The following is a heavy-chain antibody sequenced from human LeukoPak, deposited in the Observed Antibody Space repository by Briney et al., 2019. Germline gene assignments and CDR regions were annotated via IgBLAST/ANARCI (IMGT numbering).Heavy chain of an antibody. V-gene: IGHV3-11*01. CDR3: ARDYSYGFDY. J-gene: IGHJ4*02. D-gene: IGHD5-18*01. Sequence: PGGSLRLSCAASGFTLSDYSMSCIRQAPGKGLEWVSSISSSGSTIYYANSVKGRFTISRDNAKNTLYLQMNSLRAEDTAVYYCARDYSYGFDYCCQGTLVTVAS. CDR1: GFTLSDYS. CDR2: ISSSGSTI.